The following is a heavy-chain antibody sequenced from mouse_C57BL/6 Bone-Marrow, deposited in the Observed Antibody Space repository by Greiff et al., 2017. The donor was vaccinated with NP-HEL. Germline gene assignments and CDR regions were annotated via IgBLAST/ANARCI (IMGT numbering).Heavy chain of an antibody. V-gene: IGHV1-63*01. CDR2: IYPGGGYT. D-gene: IGHD1-1*01. CDR1: GYTFTNYW. CDR3: ARYYGSSFYYAMDY. Sequence: VMLVESGAELVRPGTSVKMSCKASGYTFTNYWIGWAKQRPGHGLEWIGDIYPGGGYTNYNEKFKGKATLTADKSSSTAYMQFSSLTSDDSAIYYCARYYGSSFYYAMDYWGQGTSVTVSS. J-gene: IGHJ4*01.